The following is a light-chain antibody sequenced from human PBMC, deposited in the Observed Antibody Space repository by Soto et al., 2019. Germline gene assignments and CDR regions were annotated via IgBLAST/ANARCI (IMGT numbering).Light chain of an antibody. Sequence: EIVLTQSPVALSLSPGERATLSCRASQSVSSTLLTWYQQKPGQAPRLLIYGVSSRATGIPDRFSGSWSGTDFTLTISRLEPEDFAVYLCQHYGDSSWTFGQGTRVEIK. CDR2: GVS. V-gene: IGKV3-20*01. CDR1: QSVSSTL. J-gene: IGKJ1*01. CDR3: QHYGDSSWT.